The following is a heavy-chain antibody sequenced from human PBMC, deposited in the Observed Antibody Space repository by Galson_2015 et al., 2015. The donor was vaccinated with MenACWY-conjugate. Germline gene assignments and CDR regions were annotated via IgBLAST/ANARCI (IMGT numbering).Heavy chain of an antibody. CDR2: VYWNDDK. CDR1: GLSLSSHAEL. V-gene: IGHV2-5*01. CDR3: AYRTHVTSVDF. J-gene: IGHJ4*02. D-gene: IGHD2-21*02. Sequence: PALVKPTQTLTLTCTFSGLSLSSHAELVGWVRQPPGRAPEWLAFVYWNDDKRYSPSLRSRPTITKDTSRNQVVLTMTNMDPADTSIFYCAYRTHVTSVDFWGQGTLVTVSS.